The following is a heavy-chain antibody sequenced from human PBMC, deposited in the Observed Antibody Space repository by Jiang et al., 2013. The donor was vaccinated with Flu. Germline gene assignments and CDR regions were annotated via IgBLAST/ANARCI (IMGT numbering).Heavy chain of an antibody. V-gene: IGHV3-72*01. CDR1: GFTFSDHY. J-gene: IGHJ4*02. Sequence: VQLLESGGGLVQPGGSLRLSCAASGFTFSDHYMDWVRQAPGKGLEWVGRSKNRAESYTTEYAASVKGRFIISRDDSKNLLYLQMNSLKTEDSAVFYCARGIGGAYSPWDFWGQGTLVTVSS. CDR3: ARGIGGAYSPWDF. D-gene: IGHD4/OR15-4a*01. CDR2: SKNRAESYTT.